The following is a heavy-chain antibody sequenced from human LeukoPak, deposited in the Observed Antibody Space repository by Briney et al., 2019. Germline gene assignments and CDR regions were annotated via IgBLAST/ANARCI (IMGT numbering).Heavy chain of an antibody. D-gene: IGHD5-18*01. CDR3: ARDRGYSYGYDY. Sequence: SVKVSCKASGYTFTSYGISWVRQAPGQGLEWMGGIIPIFGTANYAQKFQGRVTITADESTSTAYMELSSLRSEDTAVYYCARDRGYSYGYDYWGQGTLVTVSS. CDR1: GYTFTSYG. J-gene: IGHJ4*02. V-gene: IGHV1-69*13. CDR2: IIPIFGTA.